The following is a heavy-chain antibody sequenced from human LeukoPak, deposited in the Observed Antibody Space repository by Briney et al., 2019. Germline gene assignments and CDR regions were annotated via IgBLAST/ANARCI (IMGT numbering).Heavy chain of an antibody. CDR3: ARSYSSGWLQFDY. V-gene: IGHV4-59*08. Sequence: SETLSLTCTVSGGSISSYYWSWIRQPPGKGREWIVYIYYSGSPNYNPSPKSRVTISVDTSKNQFSLKLSSVTAADTAVYYCARSYSSGWLQFDYWGQGTLVTVSS. CDR1: GGSISSYY. D-gene: IGHD6-19*01. J-gene: IGHJ4*02. CDR2: IYYSGSP.